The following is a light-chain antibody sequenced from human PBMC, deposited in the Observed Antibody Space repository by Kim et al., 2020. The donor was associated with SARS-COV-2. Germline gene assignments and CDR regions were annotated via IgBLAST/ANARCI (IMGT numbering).Light chain of an antibody. CDR1: QSVSSN. CDR2: GAS. J-gene: IGKJ5*01. V-gene: IGKV3-15*01. Sequence: VSPGERATLSCRASQSVSSNLAWYQQKPGQAPRLLIYGASTSATGIPARFSGSGSGTEFTLTISSLQSEDFAVYYCQQYNNWPITFGQGTRLEIK. CDR3: QQYNNWPIT.